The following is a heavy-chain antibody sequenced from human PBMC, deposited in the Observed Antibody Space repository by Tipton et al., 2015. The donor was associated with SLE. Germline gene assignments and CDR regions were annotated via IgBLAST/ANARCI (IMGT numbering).Heavy chain of an antibody. CDR1: GFTFSNYW. CDR2: IKQDGSAK. D-gene: IGHD3-16*02. J-gene: IGHJ4*02. Sequence: GSLRLSCVASGFTFSNYWMSWVRQAPGKGLEWMANIKQDGSAKNYVDSVKGRFTISRDNTKNSLYLQMNSLRDEDTAIYYCVSRPYEVLSAPFDYWGQGALVTVSS. CDR3: VSRPYEVLSAPFDY. V-gene: IGHV3-7*01.